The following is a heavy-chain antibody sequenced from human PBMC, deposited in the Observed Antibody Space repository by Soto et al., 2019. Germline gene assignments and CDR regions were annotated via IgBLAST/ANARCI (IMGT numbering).Heavy chain of an antibody. CDR2: IKQDGSEK. CDR3: AREKYSSGWEKYYYYYYYMDV. J-gene: IGHJ6*03. D-gene: IGHD6-19*01. Sequence: GGSLRLSCAASGFTFSSYWMSWVRQAPGKGLEWVANIKQDGSEKYYVDSVKGRFTISRDNAKNSLYLQMNSLRAEDTAVYYCAREKYSSGWEKYYYYYYYMDVWGKGTTVTVSS. V-gene: IGHV3-7*01. CDR1: GFTFSSYW.